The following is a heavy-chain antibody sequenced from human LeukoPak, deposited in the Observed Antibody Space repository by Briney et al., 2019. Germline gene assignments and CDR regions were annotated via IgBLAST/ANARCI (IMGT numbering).Heavy chain of an antibody. CDR2: INHSGST. CDR3: ARRASTYSPPDAFDI. J-gene: IGHJ3*02. CDR1: GGSFSGYY. Sequence: SETLSLTCAVYGGSFSGYYWSWIRQPPGKGLEWIGEINHSGSTNYNPSLKSRVTISVDTSKNQFSLKLSSVTAADTAVYYCARRASTYSPPDAFDIWGQGTMVTVSS. D-gene: IGHD2-15*01. V-gene: IGHV4-34*01.